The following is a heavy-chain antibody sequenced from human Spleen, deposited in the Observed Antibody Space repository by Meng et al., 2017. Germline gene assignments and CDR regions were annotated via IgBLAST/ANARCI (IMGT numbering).Heavy chain of an antibody. J-gene: IGHJ4*02. V-gene: IGHV4-4*02. Sequence: QVQLQESGRGLVRPSQTLSLTCTVSGDSITSNNWWSWVRQPPGKGLEWVGEIPHRGSAAYNPSLKSRVSMSIDISKNQFSLRLTSVTAADTAVYYCLRGSGGSVWGQGTLVTVSS. CDR3: LRGSGGSV. D-gene: IGHD3-10*01. CDR2: IPHRGSA. CDR1: GDSITSNNW.